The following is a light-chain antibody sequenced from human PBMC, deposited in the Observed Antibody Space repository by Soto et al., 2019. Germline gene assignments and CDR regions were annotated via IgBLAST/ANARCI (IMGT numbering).Light chain of an antibody. V-gene: IGKV3-15*01. CDR2: GPS. Sequence: EIVMTQSPATLSVSPGERATLSCRASQSVSSNLAWYQQKPGQAPRLLIYGPSTRATGIPARFSGSGSGTEFALTISSLQSEDFAVYYCQQYNNGLSWTFGQGTKVDSK. J-gene: IGKJ1*01. CDR1: QSVSSN. CDR3: QQYNNGLSWT.